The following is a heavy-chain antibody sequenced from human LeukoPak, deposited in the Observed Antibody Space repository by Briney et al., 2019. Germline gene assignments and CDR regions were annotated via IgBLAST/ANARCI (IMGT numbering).Heavy chain of an antibody. Sequence: PGGSLRLSCAVSGFTFSSYAMSWVRQAPGKGLGWVSSISASGGSTYYADFVKGRFTISRDNSKGTLYLQMNSLRAEDTAVYYCAKDISLSGISSTVPDYWGQGTLVTVSS. J-gene: IGHJ4*02. V-gene: IGHV3-23*01. CDR1: GFTFSSYA. D-gene: IGHD4-11*01. CDR2: ISASGGST. CDR3: AKDISLSGISSTVPDY.